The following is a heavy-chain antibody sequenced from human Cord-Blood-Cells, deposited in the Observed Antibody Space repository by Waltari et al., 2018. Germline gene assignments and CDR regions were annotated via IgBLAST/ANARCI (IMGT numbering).Heavy chain of an antibody. V-gene: IGHV3-53*01. CDR3: ARTQKEYYDFWSGYYWYFDL. Sequence: EVQLVESGGGLIQPGGSLRLSCAASGFTVSSNYMSWVRQAPGKGLEWVSVIYSGGSTYYADSVKGRFTISRDNSKNTLYLQMNSLRAEDTAVYYCARTQKEYYDFWSGYYWYFDLWGRGTLVTVSS. D-gene: IGHD3-3*01. CDR1: GFTVSSNY. J-gene: IGHJ2*01. CDR2: IYSGGST.